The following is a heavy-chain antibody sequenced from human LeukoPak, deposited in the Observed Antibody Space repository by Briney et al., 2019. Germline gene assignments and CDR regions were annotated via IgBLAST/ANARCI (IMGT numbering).Heavy chain of an antibody. J-gene: IGHJ6*03. Sequence: GRSLRLSCVGSGFTFDDYAMHWVRQAPGKGLEWVSGISWNSGRRGYADSVKGRFTISRDNAKNSVFLQMNSLRAEDTAVYYCARLYYYGSGSYPLGYYYYYMDVWGKGTTVTIPS. D-gene: IGHD3-10*01. V-gene: IGHV3-9*01. CDR3: ARLYYYGSGSYPLGYYYYYMDV. CDR1: GFTFDDYA. CDR2: ISWNSGRR.